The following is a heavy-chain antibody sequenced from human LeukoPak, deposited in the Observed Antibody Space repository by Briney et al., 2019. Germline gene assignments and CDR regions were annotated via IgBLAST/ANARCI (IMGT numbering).Heavy chain of an antibody. CDR2: IYYSGST. J-gene: IGHJ4*02. CDR1: GGSISSGDYY. D-gene: IGHD5-12*01. CDR3: AGNGSGYAKY. V-gene: IGHV4-61*08. Sequence: SETLSLTCTVSGGSISSGDYYWSWIRQPPGKGLEWIGYIYYSGSTNYNPSLKSRLTISVDTSKNQFSLKLSSVTAADTAVYYCAGNGSGYAKYWGQGTLVTVSS.